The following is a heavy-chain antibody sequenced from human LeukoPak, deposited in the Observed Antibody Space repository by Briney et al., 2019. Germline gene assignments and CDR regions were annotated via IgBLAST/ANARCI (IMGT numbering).Heavy chain of an antibody. CDR3: ARDLGRGRRAFDI. Sequence: TSETLSLTCAVSGGSISSGGYYWSWIRQHPGKGLEWIGYIYYSGSTNYNPSLKSRVTISVDTSKNQFSLKLSSVTAADTAVYYCARDLGRGRRAFDIWGQGTMVTVSS. V-gene: IGHV4-61*08. D-gene: IGHD3-16*01. J-gene: IGHJ3*02. CDR2: IYYSGST. CDR1: GGSISSGGYY.